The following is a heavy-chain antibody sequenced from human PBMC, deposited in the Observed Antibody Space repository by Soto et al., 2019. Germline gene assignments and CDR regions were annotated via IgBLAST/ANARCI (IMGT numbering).Heavy chain of an antibody. J-gene: IGHJ6*02. Sequence: SETLSLTCTVSGGSISSGDYYWSWLRQPPGKGLEWIGYIYYSGSTHYNPSLKSRVTISVDTSKNQFSLKLSSVTAADTAVYYCARHAPYCSSTSHCAYGMDVWGQGTTVTVSS. CDR2: IYYSGST. V-gene: IGHV4-30-4*01. CDR3: ARHAPYCSSTSHCAYGMDV. D-gene: IGHD2-2*01. CDR1: GGSISSGDYY.